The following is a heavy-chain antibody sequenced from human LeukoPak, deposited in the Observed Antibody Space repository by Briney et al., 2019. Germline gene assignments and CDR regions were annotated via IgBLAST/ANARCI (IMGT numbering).Heavy chain of an antibody. V-gene: IGHV3-23*01. CDR3: ATSYGGNSNFDY. CDR2: ISGSDGST. D-gene: IGHD4-23*01. Sequence: GGSLRLSCATSGFTFSSYAMSWVRQAPGKGLEWVSTISGSDGSTYYADSVKGRFTISRDTSKNTLYLQLNSLRADDTAVYYCATSYGGNSNFDYWGQGALVTVSP. CDR1: GFTFSSYA. J-gene: IGHJ4*02.